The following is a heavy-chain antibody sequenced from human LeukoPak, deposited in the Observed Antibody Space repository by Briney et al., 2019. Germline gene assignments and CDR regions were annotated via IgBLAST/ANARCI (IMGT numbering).Heavy chain of an antibody. CDR2: ISAYNGNT. D-gene: IGHD6-19*01. Sequence: ASVKVSRKASGYTFTNYGISWGGQAPGQGLEGMGWISAYNGNTKYAQKVQGRVTMTTDTSTSTAYMELRGLRSDDTAVYYCAKDKGIAVTAVDYWGQGTLVTVSS. CDR3: AKDKGIAVTAVDY. CDR1: GYTFTNYG. J-gene: IGHJ4*02. V-gene: IGHV1-18*01.